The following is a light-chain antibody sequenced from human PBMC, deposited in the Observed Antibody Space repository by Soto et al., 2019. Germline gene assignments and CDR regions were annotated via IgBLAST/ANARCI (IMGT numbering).Light chain of an antibody. CDR2: DAS. CDR1: QGISSS. J-gene: IGKJ4*01. V-gene: IGKV1-9*01. Sequence: IQLTQSPSSLSASVGDRVTITCRASQGISSSLAWYQQKPGKAPNLLIYDASTLQSGVPSRFSGSGSGTDFTLTVSSLQPEDFATYYCQQLNSYPLTFGGGTKVDIK. CDR3: QQLNSYPLT.